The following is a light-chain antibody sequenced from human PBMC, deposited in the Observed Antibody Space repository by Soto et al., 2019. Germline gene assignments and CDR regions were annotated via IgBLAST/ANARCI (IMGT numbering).Light chain of an antibody. CDR3: EEYNSAPPIT. V-gene: IGKV1-27*01. CDR1: QGISNY. Sequence: DIQMTQSPSSLSASVGDRVTITCRASQGISNYLAWYQQKPGKVPKLLIYAASTLQSGVPSPLSGSGSGTDFTFTITSLQPEDVANYYYEEYNSAPPITFGQGTRLEIK. CDR2: AAS. J-gene: IGKJ5*01.